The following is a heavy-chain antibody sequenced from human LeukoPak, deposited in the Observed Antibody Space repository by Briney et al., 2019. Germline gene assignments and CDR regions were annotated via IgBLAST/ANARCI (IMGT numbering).Heavy chain of an antibody. V-gene: IGHV1-18*01. CDR1: GYTFTSYG. Sequence: ASVKVSCKASGYTFTSYGISWVRQAPGQGLEWMGWISAYNGNTNYTQKLQGRVTMTTDTSTSTAYMELRSLRSDDTAVYYCARDRKQLVRSYYYYYYMDVWGKGTTVTVSS. D-gene: IGHD6-6*01. CDR3: ARDRKQLVRSYYYYYYMDV. CDR2: ISAYNGNT. J-gene: IGHJ6*03.